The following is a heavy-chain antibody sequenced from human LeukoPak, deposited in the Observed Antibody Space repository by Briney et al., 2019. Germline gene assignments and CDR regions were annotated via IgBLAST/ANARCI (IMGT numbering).Heavy chain of an antibody. CDR3: ARDRRTTVTTQYFQH. J-gene: IGHJ1*01. V-gene: IGHV1-2*02. CDR2: INPNSGGT. D-gene: IGHD4-17*01. Sequence: VSVKVSCKASGYTFTGYYMHWVRQAPGQGLEWMGWINPNSGGTNYAQKFQGRVTMTRDTSISTAYMELSRLRSDDTAVYYCARDRRTTVTTQYFQHWGQGTLVTVSS. CDR1: GYTFTGYY.